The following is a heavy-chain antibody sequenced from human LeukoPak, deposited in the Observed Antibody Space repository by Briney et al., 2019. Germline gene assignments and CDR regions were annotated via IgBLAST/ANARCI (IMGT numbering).Heavy chain of an antibody. Sequence: ASVKVSCKASGYTFTSYDINWVRQATGQGLEWMGWMNPISGNTGYAQKFQGRVTMTRNTSISTAYMELSSLRSEDTAVYYCARGRSAGLYFDYWGQGTLVTVSS. D-gene: IGHD3-10*01. CDR3: ARGRSAGLYFDY. V-gene: IGHV1-8*01. CDR1: GYTFTSYD. J-gene: IGHJ4*02. CDR2: MNPISGNT.